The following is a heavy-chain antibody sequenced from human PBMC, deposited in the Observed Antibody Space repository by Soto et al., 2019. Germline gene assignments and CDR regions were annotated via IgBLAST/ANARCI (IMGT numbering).Heavy chain of an antibody. CDR3: ARSDQYSSSSWFDP. D-gene: IGHD6-6*01. Sequence: ASVKVSCKASGYTFATYGISWVRQAPGQGLEWMGIIYPGDSDTRYSPSFQGQVTISADKSISTAYLQWSSLKASDTAMYYCARSDQYSSSSWFDPWGQGTLVTVSS. CDR2: IYPGDSDT. CDR1: GYTFATYG. J-gene: IGHJ5*02. V-gene: IGHV5-51*01.